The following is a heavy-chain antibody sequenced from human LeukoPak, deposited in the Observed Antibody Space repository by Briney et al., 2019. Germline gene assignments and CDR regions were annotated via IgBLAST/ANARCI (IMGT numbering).Heavy chain of an antibody. Sequence: PGGSLRLSCAASGFTFSSYAMSWVRQTPGMGLEWVSGISGSGSNTYYADSVTGRFTISRDNSKNTLYLQMNSLRAEDTAVYYCGCLLGSSFDYWGQGTLVTVSS. V-gene: IGHV3-23*01. D-gene: IGHD2-8*01. CDR1: GFTFSSYA. J-gene: IGHJ4*02. CDR2: ISGSGSNT. CDR3: GCLLGSSFDY.